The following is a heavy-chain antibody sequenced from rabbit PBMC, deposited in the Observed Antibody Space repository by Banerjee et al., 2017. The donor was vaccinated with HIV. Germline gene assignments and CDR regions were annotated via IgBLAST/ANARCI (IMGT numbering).Heavy chain of an antibody. CDR2: INTSSGNT. CDR1: GIDFSFYYY. J-gene: IGHJ4*01. CDR3: ARDLAAVTGWNFGL. V-gene: IGHV1S45*01. D-gene: IGHD7-1*01. Sequence: QQQLEESGGGLVKPGGTLTLTCKASGIDFSFYYYMCWVRQAPGKGLELIACINTSSGNTVYASWAKGRFTISKTSSTTVTLQMTSLTAADTATYFCARDLAAVTGWNFGLWGPGTLVTVS.